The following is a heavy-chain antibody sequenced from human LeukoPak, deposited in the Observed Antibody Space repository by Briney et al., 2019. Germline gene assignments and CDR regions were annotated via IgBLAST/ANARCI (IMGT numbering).Heavy chain of an antibody. V-gene: IGHV4-59*01. Sequence: SETLSLTCTVSGGSISSYYWSWIRQPPGKGLEWIGYIYYSGSTNYNPSLKSRVTISVDTSKNQFSLKLSSVTAADTAVYYCARRPPNGGYSGYDYYFDYWGQGTLVTVSS. CDR2: IYYSGST. CDR3: ARRPPNGGYSGYDYYFDY. CDR1: GGSISSYY. J-gene: IGHJ4*02. D-gene: IGHD5-12*01.